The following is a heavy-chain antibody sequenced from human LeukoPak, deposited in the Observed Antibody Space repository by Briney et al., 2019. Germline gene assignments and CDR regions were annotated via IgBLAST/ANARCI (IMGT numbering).Heavy chain of an antibody. CDR3: ARGIRYFDWYFDY. Sequence: GGSPRLPCAASGFTFSSYSMNWVRQAPGKGLEWVSSISSSSSYIYYADSVKGRFTISRDNAKNSLYLQMNSLRAEDTAVYYCARGIRYFDWYFDYWGQGTLVTVSS. CDR1: GFTFSSYS. V-gene: IGHV3-21*01. J-gene: IGHJ4*02. D-gene: IGHD3-9*01. CDR2: ISSSSSYI.